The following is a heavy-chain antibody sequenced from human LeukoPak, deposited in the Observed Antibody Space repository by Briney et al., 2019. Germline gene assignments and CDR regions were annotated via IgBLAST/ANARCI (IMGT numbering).Heavy chain of an antibody. CDR1: GYTFTSYG. D-gene: IGHD6-13*01. Sequence: ASVKVSCKASGYTFTSYGISWVRQAPGQGLEWMGWISAYNGNTNYAQKLQGRVTMTTDTSTSTAYMELRSLRSDDTAVYYCARRYSSSWYSSIIYSPDFDYWGQGTLVTASS. CDR3: ARRYSSSWYSSIIYSPDFDY. CDR2: ISAYNGNT. V-gene: IGHV1-18*01. J-gene: IGHJ4*02.